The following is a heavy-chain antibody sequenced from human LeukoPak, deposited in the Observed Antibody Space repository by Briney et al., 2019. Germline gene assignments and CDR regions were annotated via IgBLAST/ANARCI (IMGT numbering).Heavy chain of an antibody. CDR1: GYSISSGYY. CDR3: AREGFGGVIVRSDAFDI. CDR2: IYHSGST. V-gene: IGHV4-38-2*02. Sequence: SETLSLTCAVSGYSISSGYYWGWIRQPPGKGLEWIGSIYHSGSTYYNPSLKSQVTISVDTSKNQFSLKLSSVTAADTAVYYCAREGFGGVIVRSDAFDIWGQGTMVTVSS. D-gene: IGHD3-16*02. J-gene: IGHJ3*02.